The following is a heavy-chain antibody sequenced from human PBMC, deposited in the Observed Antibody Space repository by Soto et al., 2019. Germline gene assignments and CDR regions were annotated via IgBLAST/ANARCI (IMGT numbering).Heavy chain of an antibody. CDR3: AQSPGPICSGGSCQYHCDY. CDR2: ISYDGSNK. Sequence: QVQLVESGGDVVQPGRSLRLSCAASGFTFSNYGMNWVRQAPGKGLEWVAVISYDGSNKYYADSVKGRFTISRDNSKNTLCVQIDILGTEDTAVYYCAQSPGPICSGGSCQYHCDYWGQGTLVTVSS. V-gene: IGHV3-30*03. CDR1: GFTFSNYG. D-gene: IGHD2-15*01. J-gene: IGHJ4*02.